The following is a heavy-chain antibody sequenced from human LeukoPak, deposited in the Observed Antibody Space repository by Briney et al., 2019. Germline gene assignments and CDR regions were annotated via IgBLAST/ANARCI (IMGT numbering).Heavy chain of an antibody. CDR1: GFTFSDAW. Sequence: PGGSLRLSCTASGFTFSDAWMSWVRQAPGKGLEWVGRVRSKADGGATDYAAPVKGRFTISRDDSKNTVYLQMNSLKIEDTAVYYCTSHAAFDPWGQGTLVTVSS. V-gene: IGHV3-15*01. CDR3: TSHAAFDP. J-gene: IGHJ5*02. CDR2: VRSKADGGAT.